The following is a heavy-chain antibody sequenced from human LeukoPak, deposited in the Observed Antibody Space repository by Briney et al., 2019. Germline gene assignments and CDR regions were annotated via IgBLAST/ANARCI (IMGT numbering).Heavy chain of an antibody. D-gene: IGHD2-15*01. J-gene: IGHJ3*02. CDR2: IYTSGST. CDR3: ARERVVEDIVVVVAGRGAFDI. V-gene: IGHV4-4*07. Sequence: PSETLSLTCTVSGGSISSYYWSWIRQPAGKGLEWIGRIYTSGSTNYNPSLKSRVTMSVDTSKNQFSLKLSSVTAADTAVYYCARERVVEDIVVVVAGRGAFDIWGQGTMVTVSS. CDR1: GGSISSYY.